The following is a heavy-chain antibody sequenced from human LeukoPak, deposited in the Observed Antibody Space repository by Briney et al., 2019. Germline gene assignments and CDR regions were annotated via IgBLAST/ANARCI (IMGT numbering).Heavy chain of an antibody. CDR1: GGSISSSSYY. D-gene: IGHD3-9*01. Sequence: SETLSLTCTVSGGSISSSSYYWGWIRQPPGKGLEWIGSIYYSGSTYYNPSLKSRVTISVDTSKNQISLKLSSVTAADTAVYYCARSSAYYDILTGYYQYWGQGTLVTVSS. V-gene: IGHV4-39*01. CDR3: ARSSAYYDILTGYYQY. CDR2: IYYSGST. J-gene: IGHJ4*02.